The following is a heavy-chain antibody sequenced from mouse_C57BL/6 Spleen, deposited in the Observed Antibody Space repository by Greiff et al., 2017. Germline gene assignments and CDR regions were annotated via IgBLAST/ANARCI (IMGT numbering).Heavy chain of an antibody. CDR2: INPSTGGT. D-gene: IGHD2-4*01. Sequence: VQLQQSGPELVKPGASVKISCKASGYSFTGYYMNWVKQSPEKSLEWIGEINPSTGGTTYNQKFKAKATLTVDKSSSTAYMQLKSLTSEDSAVYYCAAGGDYDGCAYWGQGTLVTVSA. V-gene: IGHV1-42*01. CDR3: AAGGDYDGCAY. CDR1: GYSFTGYY. J-gene: IGHJ3*01.